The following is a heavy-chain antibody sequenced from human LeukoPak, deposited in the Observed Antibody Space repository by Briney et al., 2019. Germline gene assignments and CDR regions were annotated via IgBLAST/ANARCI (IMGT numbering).Heavy chain of an antibody. CDR2: IRSKAYRGTT. Sequence: GGSLRLSCTGSGFTFGDHAMSWVRQAPGKGLEWVGFIRSKAYRGTTEYAASVKGRFTISRDDSASIAYLQMNSLRTEDTAVYYCARGPIQLWIHDAMDVWGQGTTVTVSS. J-gene: IGHJ6*02. V-gene: IGHV3-49*04. CDR3: ARGPIQLWIHDAMDV. CDR1: GFTFGDHA. D-gene: IGHD5-18*01.